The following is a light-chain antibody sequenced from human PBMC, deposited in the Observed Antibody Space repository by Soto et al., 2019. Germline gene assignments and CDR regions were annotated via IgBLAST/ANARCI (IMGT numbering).Light chain of an antibody. CDR2: GAS. CDR1: QSVSSSY. V-gene: IGKV3-20*01. Sequence: IVLPQSPCTLSLSPGDRATLSCMSSQSVSSSYLAWYQQKPGQAPRLLIYGASSRATGIPDRFSGSGSGTDFTLTISRLEPEDFAVYYCQQYGSSPLTFGGGTKVDIK. CDR3: QQYGSSPLT. J-gene: IGKJ4*01.